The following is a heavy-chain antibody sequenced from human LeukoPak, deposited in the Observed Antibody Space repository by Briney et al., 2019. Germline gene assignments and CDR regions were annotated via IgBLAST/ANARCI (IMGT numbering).Heavy chain of an antibody. J-gene: IGHJ6*03. CDR3: AKDVAIFGVVIYYMDV. CDR2: IRSDGSTK. V-gene: IGHV3-30*02. D-gene: IGHD3-3*01. Sequence: PGGSLRLSCVASGFTFSNYGMHWVRQAPGKGLEWVAFIRSDGSTKYSADSVKGRFTISRDNSKNTLYLQMNSLRAEDTAVYYCAKDVAIFGVVIYYMDVWGKGTTVTVSS. CDR1: GFTFSNYG.